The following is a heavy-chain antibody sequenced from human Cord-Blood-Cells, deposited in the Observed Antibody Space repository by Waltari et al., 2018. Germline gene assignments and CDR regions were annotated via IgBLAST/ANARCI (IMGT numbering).Heavy chain of an antibody. CDR1: GGTFSSYA. CDR2: IIPIFGTA. V-gene: IGHV1-69*06. D-gene: IGHD2-2*01. CDR3: AKLNYRGGWYCSSTSCYDDYYYYYGMDV. J-gene: IGHJ6*02. Sequence: QVQLVQSGAEVKKPGSSVKVSCKASGGTFSSYAISWVRQAPGQGLEWMGGIIPIFGTANYAQKFQGRVTITADKSTSTAYMELSSLRSEDTAVYYCAKLNYRGGWYCSSTSCYDDYYYYYGMDVWGQGTTVTVSS.